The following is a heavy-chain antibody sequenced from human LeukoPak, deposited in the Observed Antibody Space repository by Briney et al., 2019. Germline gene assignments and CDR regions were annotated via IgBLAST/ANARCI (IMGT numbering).Heavy chain of an antibody. CDR2: IYTSGST. Sequence: SETLSLTCTVSGGSISSYYWSWIRQPAGKGLEWIGRIYTSGSTNYNPSLKSRVTMSVDTSKNQFSLKLSSVTAADTAVYYCASDSYYYDSSGYYYAFDIWGQGTMVTVSS. CDR1: GGSISSYY. CDR3: ASDSYYYDSSGYYYAFDI. V-gene: IGHV4-4*07. J-gene: IGHJ3*02. D-gene: IGHD3-22*01.